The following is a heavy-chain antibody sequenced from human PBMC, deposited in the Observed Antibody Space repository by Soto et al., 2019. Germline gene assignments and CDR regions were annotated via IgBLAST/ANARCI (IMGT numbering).Heavy chain of an antibody. J-gene: IGHJ4*02. CDR1: GGSISSSNW. V-gene: IGHV4-4*02. Sequence: SETLSLTCAVSGGSISSSNWWSWVRQPPGKGLEWIGEIYHSGSTNYNPSLKSRVTISVDKSKNQFSLKLSAVTAADTAVYYCAXLPDYYDSSGYYYPSGYWGQGTLVTVSS. CDR2: IYHSGST. D-gene: IGHD3-22*01. CDR3: AXLPDYYDSSGYYYPSGY.